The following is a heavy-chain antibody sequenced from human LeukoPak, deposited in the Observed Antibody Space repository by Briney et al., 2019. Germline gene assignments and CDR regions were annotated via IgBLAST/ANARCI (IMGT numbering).Heavy chain of an antibody. Sequence: ASVRVTCKASRYTFTGYYMHWVRQAPGQGLEWMGWINPNSGGTNYAQKFQGRVTMTRDTSISTAYMELSRLRSDDTAVYYCARARGSYSFDYWGQGTLVTVSS. CDR1: RYTFTGYY. V-gene: IGHV1-2*02. CDR3: ARARGSYSFDY. D-gene: IGHD1-26*01. J-gene: IGHJ4*02. CDR2: INPNSGGT.